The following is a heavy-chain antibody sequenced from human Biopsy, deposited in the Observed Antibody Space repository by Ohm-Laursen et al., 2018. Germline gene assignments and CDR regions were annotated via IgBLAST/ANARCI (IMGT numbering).Heavy chain of an antibody. CDR3: ARNTGWYGDLYYFDY. D-gene: IGHD6-19*01. Sequence: SSVKVSCNVSGYSFTSYYMHWVRQAPGQGLEWMGMINPSGSTTSYPQIFQGRVTITRDTSKSTVYMELSSLRSADTAVYFCARNTGWYGDLYYFDYWGQGTLVTVSS. V-gene: IGHV1-46*01. CDR1: GYSFTSYY. CDR2: INPSGSTT. J-gene: IGHJ4*02.